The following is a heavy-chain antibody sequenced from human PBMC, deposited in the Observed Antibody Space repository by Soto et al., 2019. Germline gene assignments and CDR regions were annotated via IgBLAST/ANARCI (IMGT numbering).Heavy chain of an antibody. CDR2: INHSGST. CDR1: GGSFSGYY. D-gene: IGHD6-19*01. J-gene: IGHJ6*03. V-gene: IGHV4-34*01. CDR3: ARAAYSSGWSPRYMDV. Sequence: SESLSLTCAVYGGSFSGYYWSWIRQPPGKGLEWIGEINHSGSTNYNPSLKSRVTISVDTSKNQFSLKLSSVTAADTAVYYCARAAYSSGWSPRYMDVWGKGTTVTVSS.